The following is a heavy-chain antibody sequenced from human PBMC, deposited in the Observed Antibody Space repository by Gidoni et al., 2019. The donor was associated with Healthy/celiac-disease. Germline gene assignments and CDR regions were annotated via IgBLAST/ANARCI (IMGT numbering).Heavy chain of an antibody. CDR1: GFTFSSYT. J-gene: IGHJ4*02. CDR2: ISSSSSTI. D-gene: IGHD1-1*01. CDR3: ARGWNNYFDN. V-gene: IGHV3-48*02. Sequence: EVQLVESGGGLVQPGGSLRLSCAASGFTFSSYTMDWVRQAPGKGLEWISYISSSSSTIYYADSVKGRFTISRDKAKNSLYLQMNSLRDEDTAVYYCARGWNNYFDNWGQGTLVTVSS.